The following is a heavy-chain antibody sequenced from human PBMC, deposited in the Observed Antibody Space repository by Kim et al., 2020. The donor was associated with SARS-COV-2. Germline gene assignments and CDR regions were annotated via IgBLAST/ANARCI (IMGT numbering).Heavy chain of an antibody. D-gene: IGHD6-13*01. V-gene: IGHV1-58*01. CDR2: IVVGSGNT. Sequence: SVKVSCKASGFTFTSSAVQWVRQARGQRLEWIGWIVVGSGNTNYAQKFQERVTITRDMSTSTAYMELSSLRSEDTAVYYCATLSSSWSSYAFDIWGQGTMVTVSS. CDR3: ATLSSSWSSYAFDI. CDR1: GFTFTSSA. J-gene: IGHJ3*02.